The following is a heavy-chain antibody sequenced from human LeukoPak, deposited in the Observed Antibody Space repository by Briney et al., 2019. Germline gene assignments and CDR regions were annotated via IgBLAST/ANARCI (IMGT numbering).Heavy chain of an antibody. V-gene: IGHV3-23*01. CDR1: GFTFSSYE. CDR3: EGTYYYDSSDDY. Sequence: GGSLRLSCAASGFTFSSYEMNWVRQAPGEGLEWVLAISGSGTSTYYADSVKGRFTISRDNSKNTLYLQMNSLRAEDTAVYYCEGTYYYDSSDDYWGQGTLVTVSS. D-gene: IGHD3-22*01. CDR2: ISGSGTST. J-gene: IGHJ4*02.